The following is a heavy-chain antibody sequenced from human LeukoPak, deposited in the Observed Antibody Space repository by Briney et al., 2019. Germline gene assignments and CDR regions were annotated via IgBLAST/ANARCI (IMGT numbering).Heavy chain of an antibody. V-gene: IGHV3-30*04. CDR3: ARIGGSVDIGWYFEY. CDR1: GFTFSSYA. J-gene: IGHJ4*02. Sequence: PGGSLRLSCAASGFTFSSYAMHWVRQAPGKGLEWVAVISYDGSNKYYADSVKGRFTISRYNSKNALYLQMNNLRAEDAAVYYCARIGGSVDIGWYFEYWGPGTLVTVAS. D-gene: IGHD6-19*01. CDR2: ISYDGSNK.